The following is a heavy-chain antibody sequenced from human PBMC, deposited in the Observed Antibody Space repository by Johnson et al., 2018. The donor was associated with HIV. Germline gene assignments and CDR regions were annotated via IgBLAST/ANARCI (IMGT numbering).Heavy chain of an antibody. J-gene: IGHJ3*02. CDR1: GFTFSTYA. D-gene: IGHD5-12*01. CDR3: ARVGVSGYDLAAFNI. Sequence: QVQLVESGGGVVQPGRSLRLSCAASGFTFSTYAIHWVRQAPGKGLEWLALLSYDGINKYYADSVKGRFSISRDNSRNTLYLQMSSLRPEDTAVYFCARVGVSGYDLAAFNIGGQGTMVTVSA. V-gene: IGHV3-30-3*01. CDR2: LSYDGINK.